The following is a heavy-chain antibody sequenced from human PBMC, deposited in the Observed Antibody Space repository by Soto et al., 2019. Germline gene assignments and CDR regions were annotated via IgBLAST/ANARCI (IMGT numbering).Heavy chain of an antibody. V-gene: IGHV1-69*01. J-gene: IGHJ4*02. CDR1: GGTFSSYA. D-gene: IGHD6-19*01. Sequence: QVQLVQSGAEVKKPGSSVKVSCKASGGTFSSYAISWVRQAPGQGLEWMGGIIPIFGTANYAQKFQGRVTITPDDAKSTADMELSSLRSEDTAVYYCGRSSEIDDFWGQGTLVTVSS. CDR2: IIPIFGTA. CDR3: GRSSEIDDF.